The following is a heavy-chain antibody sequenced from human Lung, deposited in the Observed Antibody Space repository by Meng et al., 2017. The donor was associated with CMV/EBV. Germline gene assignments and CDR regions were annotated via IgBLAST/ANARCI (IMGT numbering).Heavy chain of an antibody. CDR3: ARDQVRAAAGIWEPDHAFDI. CDR2: IYYSGST. J-gene: IGHJ3*02. Sequence: SETLSLXCTVSGGSISSSSYYWGWIRQPPGKGLEWIGSIYYSGSTYYNPSLKSRVTISVDTSKNQFSLKLSSVTAADTAVYYCARDQVRAAAGIWEPDHAFDIWGQGTMVTVSS. V-gene: IGHV4-39*07. D-gene: IGHD6-13*01. CDR1: GGSISSSSYY.